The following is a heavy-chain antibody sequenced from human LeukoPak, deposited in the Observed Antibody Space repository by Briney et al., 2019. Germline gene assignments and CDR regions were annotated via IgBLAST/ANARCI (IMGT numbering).Heavy chain of an antibody. J-gene: IGHJ4*02. V-gene: IGHV4-39*07. D-gene: IGHD3-22*01. Sequence: SETLSLTCTVSGGSISSSSYYWGWIRQPPGKGLEWIGSIYYSGSTYYNPSLKSRVTISVDTSKNQFSLKLSSVTAADTAVYYCARLGFTMMVLVSFWGQGTLVTVSS. CDR3: ARLGFTMMVLVSF. CDR2: IYYSGST. CDR1: GGSISSSSYY.